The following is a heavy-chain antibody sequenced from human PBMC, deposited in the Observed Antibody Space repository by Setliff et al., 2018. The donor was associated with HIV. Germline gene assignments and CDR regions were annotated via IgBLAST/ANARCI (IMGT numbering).Heavy chain of an antibody. J-gene: IGHJ5*02. CDR1: GGSISSYY. CDR2: IYTSGST. Sequence: SETLSLTCTVSGGSISSYYWSWIRQPAGKGLEWIGRIYTSGSTNYNPSLKSRVTMSVDTSKNQFSLKLSSVTAADTAVYYCARDRGSYNFWSGLARGDNWFDPWGQGTLVTVSS. V-gene: IGHV4-4*07. CDR3: ARDRGSYNFWSGLARGDNWFDP. D-gene: IGHD3-3*01.